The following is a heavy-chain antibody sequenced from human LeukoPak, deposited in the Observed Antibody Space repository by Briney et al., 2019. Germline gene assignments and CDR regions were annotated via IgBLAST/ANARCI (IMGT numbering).Heavy chain of an antibody. CDR3: ARDSGYYYGSGSYSPFDY. Sequence: GGSLRLSCAASGFTFSSYGMHWVRQAPGKGLEWVAFIRYDGSNKYYADSVKGRFTISRDNAKNSLYLQMNSLRAEDTAVYYCARDSGYYYGSGSYSPFDYWGQGTLVTVSS. CDR1: GFTFSSYG. V-gene: IGHV3-30*02. J-gene: IGHJ4*02. CDR2: IRYDGSNK. D-gene: IGHD3-10*01.